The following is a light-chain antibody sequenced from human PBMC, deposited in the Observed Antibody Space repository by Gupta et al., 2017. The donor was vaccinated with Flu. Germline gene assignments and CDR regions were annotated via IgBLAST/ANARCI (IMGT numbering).Light chain of an antibody. J-gene: IGKJ4*01. Sequence: EIVLTQSPATLSLSPGERATLSCRASQSDSSYLAWYQQKPGQAPRLLIYDASNRATGIPARFSGSGSGTDFTLTIRSLEPEDFAVYYCQQRSNWLTFGGGTKVEIK. CDR2: DAS. CDR1: QSDSSY. V-gene: IGKV3-11*01. CDR3: QQRSNWLT.